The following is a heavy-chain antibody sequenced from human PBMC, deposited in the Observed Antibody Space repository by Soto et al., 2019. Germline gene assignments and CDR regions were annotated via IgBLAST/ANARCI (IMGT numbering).Heavy chain of an antibody. V-gene: IGHV3-64D*06. D-gene: IGHD5-12*01. CDR2: ISSNGVRT. J-gene: IGHJ4*02. CDR3: VKDRFVDY. Sequence: PGGSLRLSCSPSGLSFNHYAMLWVRQAAANGLKCVSSISSNGVRTYYADSMKGRFTISRDNSKNPLYIQMTSLRVEAPAIYYCVKDRFVDYWGQGALVTVSS. CDR1: GLSFNHYA.